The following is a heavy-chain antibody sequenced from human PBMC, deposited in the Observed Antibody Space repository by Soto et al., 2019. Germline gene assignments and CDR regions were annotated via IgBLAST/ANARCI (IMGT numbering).Heavy chain of an antibody. Sequence: QVQLQQWGAGLLKPSETLSLTCAVYGGSFSGYYWSWIRQPPGKGLEWIGEINHSGSTNYNPSLKSRVTISVDTSKNQFSLKLRSVTAADTAVYYCARGGGGDIVVVVAAQGAFDIWGQGTMVTVSS. CDR3: ARGGGGDIVVVVAAQGAFDI. CDR2: INHSGST. D-gene: IGHD2-15*01. V-gene: IGHV4-34*01. CDR1: GGSFSGYY. J-gene: IGHJ3*02.